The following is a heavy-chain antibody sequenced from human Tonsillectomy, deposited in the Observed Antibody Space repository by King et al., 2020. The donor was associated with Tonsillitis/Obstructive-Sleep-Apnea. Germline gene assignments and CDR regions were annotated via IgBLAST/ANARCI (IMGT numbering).Heavy chain of an antibody. CDR1: GGSISSTNW. CDR2: IYHSGST. V-gene: IGHV4-4*02. CDR3: ARGRVAGDRDGDY. J-gene: IGHJ4*02. D-gene: IGHD2-15*01. Sequence: QLQESGPGLVKPSGTLSLTCAVSGGSISSTNWWRWVRQPPGKGLEWIGEIYHSGSTNCNPSPKSRVTISLDKSKNQFSLRLGSVTAADTAVYYCARGRVAGDRDGDYWGQGSLVTVSS.